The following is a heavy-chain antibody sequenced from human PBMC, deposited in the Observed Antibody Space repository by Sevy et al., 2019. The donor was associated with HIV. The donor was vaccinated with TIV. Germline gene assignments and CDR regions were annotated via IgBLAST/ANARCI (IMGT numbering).Heavy chain of an antibody. Sequence: GGSLRLSCAASGFTFDDYGMSWVRQAPGKGLEWVSGINWNGGSTGYADSVKGRFTNSRDNAKNSLYLQMNSLRAEDTALYYCARAGRDFEGEGAFDIWGQGTMVTVSS. CDR1: GFTFDDYG. CDR3: ARAGRDFEGEGAFDI. CDR2: INWNGGST. V-gene: IGHV3-20*04. J-gene: IGHJ3*02. D-gene: IGHD2-21*02.